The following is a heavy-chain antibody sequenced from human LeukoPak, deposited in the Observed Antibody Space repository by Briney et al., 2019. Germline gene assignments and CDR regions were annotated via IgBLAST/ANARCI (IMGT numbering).Heavy chain of an antibody. CDR1: GFTFSRSA. CDR2: ISSSGNT. D-gene: IGHD6-13*01. V-gene: IGHV3-23*01. Sequence: PGGSLRLSCAASGFTFSRSAMTWVRQTPGKGLDWVSSISSSGNTYYAVSVKGRFTISRDNSKNMLYLQMNSLRAEDTAVYYCVKGRISEDGLDFWGQGTLVTVSS. CDR3: VKGRISEDGLDF. J-gene: IGHJ4*02.